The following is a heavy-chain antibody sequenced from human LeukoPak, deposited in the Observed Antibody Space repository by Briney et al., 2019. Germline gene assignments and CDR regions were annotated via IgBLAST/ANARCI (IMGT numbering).Heavy chain of an antibody. CDR3: AREVEYQLLWSDAFDI. CDR2: ISAYNGNT. Sequence: ASVKVSCKASGYTFTSYGISWVRQAPGQGLEWMGWISAYNGNTNYAQKLQGRVTMTTDTSTSTAYMELRRLRSDDTAVYYCAREVEYQLLWSDAFDIWGQGTMVTVSS. J-gene: IGHJ3*02. D-gene: IGHD2-2*01. V-gene: IGHV1-18*01. CDR1: GYTFTSYG.